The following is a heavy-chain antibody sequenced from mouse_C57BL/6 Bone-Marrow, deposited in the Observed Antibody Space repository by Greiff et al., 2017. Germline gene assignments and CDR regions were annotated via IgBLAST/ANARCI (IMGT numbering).Heavy chain of an antibody. CDR1: GFTFTSYG. J-gene: IGHJ4*01. CDR3: ATVYGYYYDMDY. D-gene: IGHD1-1*02. V-gene: IGHV1-58*01. Sequence: EVKLLESGAELVRPWSSVKMSCTTSGFTFTSYGIHWVKQRPGQGLEWIGFIYIGDGSTEYNAKFNGKATLTSDTSSRTAYIQRSSLTSVNSANYICATVYGYYYDMDYWGQGTSVTVSS. CDR2: IYIGDGST.